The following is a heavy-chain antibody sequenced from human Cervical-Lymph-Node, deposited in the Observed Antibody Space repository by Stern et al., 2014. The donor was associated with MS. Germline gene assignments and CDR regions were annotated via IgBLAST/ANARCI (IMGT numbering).Heavy chain of an antibody. V-gene: IGHV4-34*01. CDR2: INHSGSN. CDR1: GGSFSGYY. J-gene: IGHJ4*02. CDR3: ARGLIGIDY. Sequence: QVQLQQWGAGLLKPSETLSLTCAVYGGSFSGYYWSWIRQPPGKGLEWIGEINHSGSNNYKPSLQSRVPITIKKTKNPISLKLSSVTAADTAVYYCARGLIGIDYWGQGTLVTVSS. D-gene: IGHD3-16*02.